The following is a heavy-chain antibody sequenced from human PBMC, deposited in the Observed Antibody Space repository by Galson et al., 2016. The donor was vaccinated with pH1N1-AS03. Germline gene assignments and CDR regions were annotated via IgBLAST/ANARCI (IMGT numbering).Heavy chain of an antibody. J-gene: IGHJ5*02. D-gene: IGHD6-13*01. Sequence: SLRLSCAASGFNFSASAMHWVRQTSGKGLEWIGRIRAKAYNYATEYAAPVRGRFTISKDDSKNTAFLQMNSLKIEDTAVYYCTSDPRRAAGGLGGFDPWGQGTLVTVSS. CDR2: IRAKAYNYAT. CDR1: GFNFSASA. V-gene: IGHV3-73*01. CDR3: TSDPRRAAGGLGGFDP.